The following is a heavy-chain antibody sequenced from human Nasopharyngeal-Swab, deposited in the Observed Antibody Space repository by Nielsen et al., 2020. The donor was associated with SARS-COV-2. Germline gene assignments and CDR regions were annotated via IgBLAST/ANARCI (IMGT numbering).Heavy chain of an antibody. V-gene: IGHV4-39*02. Sequence: SGTLSLTCTVSGGSISNSNYYWNWIRQPPGKGLEWIGSIHYSGSTYYNPSLKSRATISVDTSKNHFSLRLSSVTAADTAVYYCARPLNYYYYMDVWGKGTTVTVSS. J-gene: IGHJ6*03. CDR3: ARPLNYYYYMDV. CDR1: GGSISNSNYY. CDR2: IHYSGST.